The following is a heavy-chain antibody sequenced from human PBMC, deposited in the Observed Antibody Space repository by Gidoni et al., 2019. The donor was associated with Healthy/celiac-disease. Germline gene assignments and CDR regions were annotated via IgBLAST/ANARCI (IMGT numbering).Heavy chain of an antibody. CDR3: AKKGTEHYWYFDL. D-gene: IGHD1-1*01. Sequence: EVQLVESGGGLVQHGGSLRVSCAASGFTCSSYAMSWVRQAPGKGLGLVSAIRCIGGSTYYADSVKGRFTISRDNSKNTLYLQMNSLRAEDTAVYYCAKKGTEHYWYFDLWGRGTLVTVSS. V-gene: IGHV3-23*04. CDR1: GFTCSSYA. CDR2: IRCIGGST. J-gene: IGHJ2*01.